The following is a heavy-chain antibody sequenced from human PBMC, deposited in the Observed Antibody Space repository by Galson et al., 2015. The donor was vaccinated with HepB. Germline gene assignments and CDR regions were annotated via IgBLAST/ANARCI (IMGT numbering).Heavy chain of an antibody. D-gene: IGHD3-10*01. CDR1: GFTFDDYG. CDR2: INWNGGST. J-gene: IGHJ6*02. V-gene: IGHV3-20*04. CDR3: ARDSYVRGVMYYYYGMDV. Sequence: SLRLSCAASGFTFDDYGMSWVRQAPGKGPEWVSGINWNGGSTGYADSVKGRFTISRDNAKNSLYLQMNSLRAEDTALYYCARDSYVRGVMYYYYGMDVWGQGTTVTVSS.